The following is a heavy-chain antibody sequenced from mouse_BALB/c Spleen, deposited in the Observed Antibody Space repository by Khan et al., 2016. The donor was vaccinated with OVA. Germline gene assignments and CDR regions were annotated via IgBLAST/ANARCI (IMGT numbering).Heavy chain of an antibody. J-gene: IGHJ1*01. Sequence: VQLQESGAELMKPGASVKISCKATGYTFSSYWIEWVKQRPGHGLEWIGEILPGSGNTNCTENFKGKATFTADTSSNTAYMQLSSLTSEDSAVYYCVRYGNHWYFDVWGAGTPVTVSS. V-gene: IGHV1-9*01. CDR1: GYTFSSYW. D-gene: IGHD2-1*01. CDR2: ILPGSGNT. CDR3: VRYGNHWYFDV.